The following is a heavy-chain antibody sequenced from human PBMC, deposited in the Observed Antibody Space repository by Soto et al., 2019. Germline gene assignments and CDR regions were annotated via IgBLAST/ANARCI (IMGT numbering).Heavy chain of an antibody. CDR1: GYTFTNYG. D-gene: IGHD2-2*01. Sequence: QVQLVQSGVEVKKPGASVKVSCQASGYTFTNYGITWLRQAPGQGLEWMGWVSAYNRNTNYEQRFQDKVTMTTDTTTRTAYMELRNLKSADTAIYFCARERQYEPLLYWGQGTLVTVSS. CDR2: VSAYNRNT. J-gene: IGHJ4*02. V-gene: IGHV1-18*01. CDR3: ARERQYEPLLY.